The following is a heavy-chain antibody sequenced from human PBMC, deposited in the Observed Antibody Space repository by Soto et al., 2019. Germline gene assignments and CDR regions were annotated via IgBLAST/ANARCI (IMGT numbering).Heavy chain of an antibody. Sequence: GGSLRLSCAASGFTFSSYGMHWVRQAPGKGLEWVAVIWYDGSNKYYADSVKGRFTISRDNSKNTLYLQMNSLRAEDTAVYYCARDRPDYDYIWGSYRSDDAFDIWGQGTMVTVSS. V-gene: IGHV3-33*01. J-gene: IGHJ3*02. CDR1: GFTFSSYG. CDR3: ARDRPDYDYIWGSYRSDDAFDI. CDR2: IWYDGSNK. D-gene: IGHD3-16*02.